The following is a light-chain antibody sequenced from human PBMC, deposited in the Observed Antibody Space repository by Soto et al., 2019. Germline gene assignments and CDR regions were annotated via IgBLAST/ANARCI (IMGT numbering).Light chain of an antibody. J-gene: IGLJ1*01. CDR3: CSCAGSSTL. V-gene: IGLV2-23*03. Sequence: QSVRTQPASVSGSPGQSITISCTGTSSDVGSYNLVSWYQQRPGKAPKLRIYEGSKRPSGVSNRFSGFRSGNTASLTISGLQAEDETDYYCCSCAGSSTLFGTGTKVTVL. CDR2: EGS. CDR1: SSDVGSYNL.